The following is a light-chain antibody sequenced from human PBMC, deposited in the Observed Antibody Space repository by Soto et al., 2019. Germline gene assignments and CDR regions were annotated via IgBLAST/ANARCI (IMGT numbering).Light chain of an antibody. V-gene: IGKV3-20*01. CDR1: QSVSSNY. Sequence: EIVLTQSPGTLSLSPGERATLSCRASQSVSSNYLAWYQQKPGQAPRLLIYGASSRATGIPDRFSGSGSGTDFTLTISRLETEDFAVYYCQQYGSSPMTFGQGTKVDIK. J-gene: IGKJ1*01. CDR3: QQYGSSPMT. CDR2: GAS.